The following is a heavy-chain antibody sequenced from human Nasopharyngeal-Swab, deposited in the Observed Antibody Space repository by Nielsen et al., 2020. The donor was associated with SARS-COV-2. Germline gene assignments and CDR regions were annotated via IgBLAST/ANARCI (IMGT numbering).Heavy chain of an antibody. CDR3: TTDRGITERPLFDF. CDR1: GFTFTNAW. V-gene: IGHV3-15*01. CDR2: IKSKSDGGTT. D-gene: IGHD1-14*01. Sequence: GEALKISCAASGFTFTNAWRGWVSQAPGKGLEWVGRIKSKSDGGTTDYAAPVKGRFSISRDDSRNTIYVQMNTLQTEDTAVYYCTTDRGITERPLFDFWGQGTLVTVSS. J-gene: IGHJ4*02.